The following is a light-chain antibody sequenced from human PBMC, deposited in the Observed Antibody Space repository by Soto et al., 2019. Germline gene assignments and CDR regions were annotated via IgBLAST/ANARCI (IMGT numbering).Light chain of an antibody. V-gene: IGKV3-15*01. CDR1: ETISTN. CDR2: GSS. CDR3: QKYSNRPPAIT. Sequence: EIVLTQSPSTLSVSPWERATLSCRGTETISTNLAWFQRKPVKPPRLLIYGSSTRATVVPDRFSGSGSGTEFTIIISSLQYEDVALYYCQKYSNRPPAITFGPRTRLEIK. J-gene: IGKJ5*01.